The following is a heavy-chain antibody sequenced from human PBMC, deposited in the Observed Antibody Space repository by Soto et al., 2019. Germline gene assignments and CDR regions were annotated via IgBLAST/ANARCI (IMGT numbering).Heavy chain of an antibody. CDR2: IIPIFGTA. V-gene: IGHV1-69*01. CDR1: GGTFSSYS. J-gene: IGHJ4*02. Sequence: QVQLVQSGAEVKKPGSSVKVSCKASGGTFSSYSINWVRQAPGQGLEWMGEIIPIFGTANYAQKFQGRVTMTADESTSTAYMELSSLRSEYAAVYYCARDGGRHSGGIEYWGKGTLVTVSS. D-gene: IGHD1-26*01. CDR3: ARDGGRHSGGIEY.